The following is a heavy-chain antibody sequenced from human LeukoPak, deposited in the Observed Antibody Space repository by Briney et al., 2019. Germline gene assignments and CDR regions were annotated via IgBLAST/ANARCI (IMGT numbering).Heavy chain of an antibody. CDR2: ISAYNGNT. CDR3: ARMGYSSSWYSKAGWFDP. Sequence: ASVKVSCKASGYTFTSYGISWVRQAPGQGLEWVGWISAYNGNTNYAQKLQGRVTMTTDTSTSTAYMELRSLRSDDTAVYYCARMGYSSSWYSKAGWFDPWGQGTLVTVSS. CDR1: GYTFTSYG. V-gene: IGHV1-18*01. D-gene: IGHD6-13*01. J-gene: IGHJ5*02.